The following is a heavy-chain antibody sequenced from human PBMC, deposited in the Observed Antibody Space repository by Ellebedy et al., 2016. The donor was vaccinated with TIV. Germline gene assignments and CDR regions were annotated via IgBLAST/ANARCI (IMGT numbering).Heavy chain of an antibody. CDR1: GFTFSSYE. D-gene: IGHD3-22*01. J-gene: IGHJ4*02. Sequence: PGGSLRLSCAASGFTFSSYEMNWVRQAPGKGLEWVSYISSSSSYIYYADSVKGRFTISRDNAKNSLYLQMNSLRAEDTAVYYCAREVITMTPPDYWGQGTLVTVSS. CDR2: ISSSSSYI. V-gene: IGHV3-21*05. CDR3: AREVITMTPPDY.